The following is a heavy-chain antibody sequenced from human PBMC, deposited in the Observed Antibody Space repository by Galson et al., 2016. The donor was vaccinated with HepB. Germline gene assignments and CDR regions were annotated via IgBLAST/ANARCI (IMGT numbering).Heavy chain of an antibody. CDR2: ISYDGSKK. CDR1: GFTFSNYG. V-gene: IGHV3-30*18. Sequence: SLRLSCAASGFTFSNYGMHWVRQAPGKGLEWVALISYDGSKKFYVDSVKGRFTISRDHSKNTLHLQMNSLRPEDTAVYYCAKSGVEYYDISTGFDSWGQGTLVTVSS. CDR3: AKSGVEYYDISTGFDS. J-gene: IGHJ4*02. D-gene: IGHD3-9*01.